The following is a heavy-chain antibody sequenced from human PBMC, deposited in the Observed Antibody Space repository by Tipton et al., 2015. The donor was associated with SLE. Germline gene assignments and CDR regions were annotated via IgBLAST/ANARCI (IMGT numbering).Heavy chain of an antibody. J-gene: IGHJ6*02. CDR2: IYPGDSYN. Sequence: QSGAEVKKPGESLKISCKGSGYSFTNYWIGWVRQMPGKGLEWMGIIYPGDSYNKYSPPFQAKDTISADKSNSTASLQWSRLKASDTAMYYCAGHSGGKQTLYKASFFGMDVWGQGTTVPVSS. V-gene: IGHV5-51*01. CDR3: AGHSGGKQTLYKASFFGMDV. D-gene: IGHD2-2*02. CDR1: GYSFTNYW.